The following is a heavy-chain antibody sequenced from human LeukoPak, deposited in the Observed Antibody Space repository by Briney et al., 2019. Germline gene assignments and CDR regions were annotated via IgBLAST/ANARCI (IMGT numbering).Heavy chain of an antibody. Sequence: SETLSLTCAVYGGSFSGYYWSWIRQPPGKGLEWIGEINHSGSTNYNPSLKSRVTISVDTSKNQFSLKLSSVTAADTAVYYCARGDGGYSYGYYYYYMDVWGKGTTVTVSS. CDR2: INHSGST. CDR1: GGSFSGYY. D-gene: IGHD5-18*01. CDR3: ARGDGGYSYGYYYYYMDV. V-gene: IGHV4-34*01. J-gene: IGHJ6*03.